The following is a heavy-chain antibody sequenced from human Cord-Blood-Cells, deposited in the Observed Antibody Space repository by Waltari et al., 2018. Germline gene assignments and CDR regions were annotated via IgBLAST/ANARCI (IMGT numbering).Heavy chain of an antibody. CDR1: GGSISSSSYY. CDR3: ASGIAAAGTEYFQH. V-gene: IGHV4-39*01. J-gene: IGHJ1*01. CDR2: IYYSGST. D-gene: IGHD6-13*01. Sequence: QLQLQESGPGLVKPSETLSLTCTVSGGSISSSSYYWGWIRQPPGNGLEWIGSIYYSGSTYYNPSLKSRVTISVDTSKNQFSLKLSSVTAADTAVYYCASGIAAAGTEYFQHWGQGTLVTVSS.